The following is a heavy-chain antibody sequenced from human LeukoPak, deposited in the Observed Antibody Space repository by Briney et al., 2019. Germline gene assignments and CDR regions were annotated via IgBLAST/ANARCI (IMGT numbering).Heavy chain of an antibody. CDR1: GGSISGYY. J-gene: IGHJ3*02. CDR3: ARDRAPTYYDSSGYHDAFDI. D-gene: IGHD3-22*01. CDR2: IYTSGST. V-gene: IGHV4-4*07. Sequence: PSGTLSLTCTVSGGSISGYYWSWIRQPAGKGLEWIGRIYTSGSTNYNPSLKSRVTISVDKSKNQFSLKLSSVTAADTAVYYCARDRAPTYYDSSGYHDAFDIWGQGTMVTVSS.